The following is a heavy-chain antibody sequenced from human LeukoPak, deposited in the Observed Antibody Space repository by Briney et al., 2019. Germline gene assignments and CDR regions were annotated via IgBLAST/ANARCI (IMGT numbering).Heavy chain of an antibody. CDR2: INPSDSST. J-gene: IGHJ6*02. Sequence: ASVKVSCKASGYTFTSYYMHWVRQAPGQGLEWMGIINPSDSSTSSAQKFQGRVTMTRDTSTSTVYMELSNLRSEDTAVYYCAREAHYCRGGSCYGALKYYGMDVWGQGTTVTVSS. CDR1: GYTFTSYY. V-gene: IGHV1-46*01. D-gene: IGHD2-15*01. CDR3: AREAHYCRGGSCYGALKYYGMDV.